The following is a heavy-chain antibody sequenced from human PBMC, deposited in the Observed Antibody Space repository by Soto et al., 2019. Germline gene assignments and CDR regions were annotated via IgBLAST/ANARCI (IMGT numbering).Heavy chain of an antibody. CDR1: GFTFRNHA. J-gene: IGHJ6*02. Sequence: QVQLVESGGGVVQPGGSLRLSCAASGFTFRNHAMHWVRQAPGKGLECLAVIAYDGSNAFYRDSVKGRFTVSRDNSKNTXXLHMXXLXXXXXXXYXCARGDREDILVVVGARPGEYGIDIWGQGTTVTVSS. CDR2: IAYDGSNA. CDR3: ARGDREDILVVVGARPGEYGIDI. V-gene: IGHV3-30-3*01. D-gene: IGHD2-15*01.